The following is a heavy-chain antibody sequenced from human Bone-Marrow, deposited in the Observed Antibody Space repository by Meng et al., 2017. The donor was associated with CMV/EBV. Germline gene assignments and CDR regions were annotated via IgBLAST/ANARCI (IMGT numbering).Heavy chain of an antibody. Sequence: GESLKISCAASGFTFSRYSMNWVRQAPGKGLEWVSSISSSSSYTYYADSMKGRFTIFRDNAKNSLYLQMNSLRAEDTAVYYCARDRGAVAAYGMDVWGQGTTVTVSS. CDR2: ISSSSSYT. D-gene: IGHD6-19*01. CDR1: GFTFSRYS. V-gene: IGHV3-21*01. J-gene: IGHJ6*02. CDR3: ARDRGAVAAYGMDV.